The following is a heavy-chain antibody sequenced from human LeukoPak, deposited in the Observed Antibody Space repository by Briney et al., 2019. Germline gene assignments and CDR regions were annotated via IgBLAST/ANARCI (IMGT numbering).Heavy chain of an antibody. CDR3: ARQGGYSSSWSSVDY. Sequence: SETLSLTCTVSGGSISSYYWSWIRQPAGKGLEWIGRIYTSGSTNYNPSLKSRVTISVDTSKNQFSLKLSSVTAADTAVYYCARQGGYSSSWSSVDYWGQGTLVTVSS. V-gene: IGHV4-4*07. CDR1: GGSISSYY. J-gene: IGHJ4*02. D-gene: IGHD6-13*01. CDR2: IYTSGST.